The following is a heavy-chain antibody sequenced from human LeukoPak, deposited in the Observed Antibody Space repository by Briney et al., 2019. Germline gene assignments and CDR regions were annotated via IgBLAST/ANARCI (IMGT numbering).Heavy chain of an antibody. D-gene: IGHD3-16*02. CDR2: IYYSGST. CDR3: ARHVHDYVWGSYRQNFDY. Sequence: SETLSLTCTVSGGSISSSSYYWGWIRQPPGKGLEWIGSIYYSGSTYYNPSLKSRVTISVETSKNQFSLKLSSVPAADTAVYYCARHVHDYVWGSYRQNFDYWGQGTLVTVSS. J-gene: IGHJ4*02. V-gene: IGHV4-39*01. CDR1: GGSISSSSYY.